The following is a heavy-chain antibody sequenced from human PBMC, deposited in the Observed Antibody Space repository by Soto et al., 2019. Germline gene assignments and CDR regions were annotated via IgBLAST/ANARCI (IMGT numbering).Heavy chain of an antibody. CDR2: ISGSGGST. V-gene: IGHV3-23*01. CDR1: GFTFSSYA. Sequence: GGSLRLSCAASGFTFSSYAMSWVRQAPGKGLEWVSAISGSGGSTYYADSVKGRFTISRDNSKNTLYLQMNSLRAEDTAVYYCAKALWFGELVSSYYYYYGMDVWGQGTTVTVSS. D-gene: IGHD3-10*01. CDR3: AKALWFGELVSSYYYYYGMDV. J-gene: IGHJ6*02.